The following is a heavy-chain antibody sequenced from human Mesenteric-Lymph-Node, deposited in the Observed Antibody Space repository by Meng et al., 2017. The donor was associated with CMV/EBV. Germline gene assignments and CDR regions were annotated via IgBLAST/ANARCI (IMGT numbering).Heavy chain of an antibody. V-gene: IGHV1-8*01. J-gene: IGHJ4*02. CDR1: GYVFTNFD. CDR3: ARLASDSSSYIFGY. D-gene: IGHD6-13*01. CDR2: MNPNSGNAGT. Sequence: ASVKVSCKASGYVFTNFDINWVRQATGQGLEWMGWMNPNSGNAGTGYAQKFQGRVTMTWNTAISTAYMELSSLRSEDTAVYYCARLASDSSSYIFGYWGQGTLVTVSS.